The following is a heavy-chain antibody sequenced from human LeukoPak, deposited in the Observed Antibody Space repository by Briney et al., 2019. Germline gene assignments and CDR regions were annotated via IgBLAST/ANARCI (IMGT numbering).Heavy chain of an antibody. CDR1: GGSFSNYY. V-gene: IGHV4-34*01. D-gene: IGHD6-13*01. CDR3: ARGKTPSSWYPDY. J-gene: IGHJ4*02. CDR2: INHRGGT. Sequence: SDTLSLTCAVYGGSFSNYYWSWIRQPPGKGLEWIGEINHRGGTNSNPSLKSRVTLSVDTSKTQFSLRLSSVTAADTAVYYCARGKTPSSWYPDYWGQGTLVTVSS.